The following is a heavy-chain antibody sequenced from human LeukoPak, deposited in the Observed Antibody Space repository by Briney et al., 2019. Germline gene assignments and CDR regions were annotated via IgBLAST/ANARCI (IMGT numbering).Heavy chain of an antibody. D-gene: IGHD4/OR15-4a*01. CDR3: ARDLSMGNTVLDY. J-gene: IGHJ4*02. V-gene: IGHV3-7*01. CDR1: GFTFSTYW. Sequence: GGSLRLSCVASGFTFSTYWMNWVGQAPGKGLEGVATIKEDGSDKFYVDSVKGRFTISSDNAKNSLYLQMNSLRAEDTAVYYCARDLSMGNTVLDYWGQGILVTVSS. CDR2: IKEDGSDK.